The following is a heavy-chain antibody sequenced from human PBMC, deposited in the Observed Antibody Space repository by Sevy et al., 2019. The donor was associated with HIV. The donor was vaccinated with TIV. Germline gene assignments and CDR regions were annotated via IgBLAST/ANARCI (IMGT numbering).Heavy chain of an antibody. CDR2: IKEDGSET. J-gene: IGHJ4*02. D-gene: IGHD3-10*01. CDR1: GFSFSTYW. V-gene: IGHV3-7*01. CDR3: ARGYYGVGTDYAQYTIFDH. Sequence: GGSLRLSCAASGFSFSTYWMSWVRQAPGKGLEWVANIKEDGSETFHVDSVKGRFTISRDNAKNSLFLKLSSLRAEDTAVYYCARGYYGVGTDYAQYTIFDHRGQGTLVTVSS.